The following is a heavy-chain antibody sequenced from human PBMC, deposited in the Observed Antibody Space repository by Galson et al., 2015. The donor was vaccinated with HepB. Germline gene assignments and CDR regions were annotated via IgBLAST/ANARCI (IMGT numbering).Heavy chain of an antibody. J-gene: IGHJ4*02. V-gene: IGHV3-21*01. CDR2: ISSSSSYI. CDR1: GFTFSSYS. D-gene: IGHD1-26*01. CDR3: ARWDGELLPFDY. Sequence: SLRLSCAASGFTFSSYSMNWVRQAPGKGLEWVSSISSSSSYIYYADSVKGRFTISRDNAKNSLYLQMNSLRAEDTAVYYCARWDGELLPFDYWGQGTLVTVSS.